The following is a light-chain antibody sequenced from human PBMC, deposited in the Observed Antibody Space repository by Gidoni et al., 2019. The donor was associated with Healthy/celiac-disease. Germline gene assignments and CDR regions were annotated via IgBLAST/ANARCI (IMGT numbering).Light chain of an antibody. J-gene: IGKJ4*02. CDR2: AAS. V-gene: IGKV1-9*01. CDR3: QQLNSDPLT. CDR1: QGISSY. Sequence: DIQLTQSPSFLSASVGDRVTITCRSSQGISSYLAWYQQKPGKAPQLLIYAASTLQSGVTSRFSGSGSGTEFTLTMSSLQPEDWATYYCQQLNSDPLTFGGGTKVEIK.